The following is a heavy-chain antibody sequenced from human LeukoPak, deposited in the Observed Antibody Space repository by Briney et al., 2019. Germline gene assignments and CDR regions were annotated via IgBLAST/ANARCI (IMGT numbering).Heavy chain of an antibody. CDR2: IWYDGSNK. V-gene: IGHV3-33*01. CDR3: ARGTSYGDYGDLDY. Sequence: PGGSLRLSCAASGFTFSSYGMHLVRQAPGKGLEWVAVIWYDGSNKYYADSVKGRFTISRDNSKNTLYLQMNSLRAEDTAVYYCARGTSYGDYGDLDYWGQGTLVTVSS. CDR1: GFTFSSYG. J-gene: IGHJ4*02. D-gene: IGHD4-17*01.